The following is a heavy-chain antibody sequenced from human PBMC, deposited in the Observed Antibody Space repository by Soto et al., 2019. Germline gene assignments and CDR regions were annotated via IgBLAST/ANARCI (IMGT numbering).Heavy chain of an antibody. D-gene: IGHD2-21*02. V-gene: IGHV1-69*13. CDR1: GGTFSSYA. CDR2: IIPIFGTA. J-gene: IGHJ4*02. Sequence: GASVKVSCKASGGTFSSYAISWVRQAPGQGLEWMGGIIPIFGTANYAQKFQGRVTITADESTSTAYMELSSLRSEDTAVYYCARDWCGGDCSSRLLDYWGQGTLVTVSS. CDR3: ARDWCGGDCSSRLLDY.